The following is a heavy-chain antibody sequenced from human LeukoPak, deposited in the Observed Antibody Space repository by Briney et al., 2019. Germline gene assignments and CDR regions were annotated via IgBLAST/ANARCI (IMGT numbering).Heavy chain of an antibody. CDR3: ARQGYTASYYFLDF. CDR1: GDFIRSYW. V-gene: IGHV4-4*07. D-gene: IGHD1-26*01. Sequence: SQTRSLTCDVAGDFIRSYWCGWVRQPARNGLEWIGRIYATGSTKINPSLKGRPPMPMATSTNQSTLNLALRLTSVTAADTAVYFCARQGYTASYYFLDFWSQGPLVTVSP. J-gene: IGHJ4*02. CDR2: IYATGST.